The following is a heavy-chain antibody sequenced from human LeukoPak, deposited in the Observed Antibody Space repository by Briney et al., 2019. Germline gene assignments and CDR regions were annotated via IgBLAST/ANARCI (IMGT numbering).Heavy chain of an antibody. Sequence: SETLSLTCTVSGGSISSSSYYWGWIRQPPGKGLEWIGSIYYSGSTYYNPSLKSRVAISVDTSKNQFSLKLSSVTAADTAVYYCARDPSYDFRRFDPWGQGTLVTVSS. CDR3: ARDPSYDFRRFDP. CDR2: IYYSGST. CDR1: GGSISSSSYY. D-gene: IGHD3-3*01. J-gene: IGHJ5*02. V-gene: IGHV4-39*07.